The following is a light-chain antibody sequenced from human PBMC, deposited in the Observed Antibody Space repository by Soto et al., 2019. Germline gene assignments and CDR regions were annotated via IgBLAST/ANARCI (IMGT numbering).Light chain of an antibody. CDR2: KTS. Sequence: DIQMTQSPSTLSASVGDRVTIDCRASQNIGVWLAWYQQKPGKVPSLLIYKTSTLEDGVPSRFSGTGSGTDFTLTIYNLQPDDVATYYCQQWSLYSWTFGQGTRLEI. J-gene: IGKJ5*01. CDR3: QQWSLYSWT. V-gene: IGKV1-5*03. CDR1: QNIGVW.